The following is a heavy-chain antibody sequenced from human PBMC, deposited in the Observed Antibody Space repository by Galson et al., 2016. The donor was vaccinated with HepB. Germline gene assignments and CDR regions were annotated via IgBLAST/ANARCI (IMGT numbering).Heavy chain of an antibody. CDR1: GYNKYY. CDR3: AMASRHMYTWFDP. J-gene: IGHJ5*02. Sequence: SVKVSCKASGYNKYYMLWVRQAPGQGLEWIGIINPSGGSTSYAQKFQGRVTMTRDTSTGTVYMELSSLISEDTAVYYCAMASRHMYTWFDPWGQGTLVTVSS. D-gene: IGHD5-12*01. V-gene: IGHV1-46*02. CDR2: INPSGGST.